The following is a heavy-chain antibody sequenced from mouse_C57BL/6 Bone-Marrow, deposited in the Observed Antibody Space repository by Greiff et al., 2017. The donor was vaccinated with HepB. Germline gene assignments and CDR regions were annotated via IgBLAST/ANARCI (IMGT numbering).Heavy chain of an antibody. J-gene: IGHJ2*01. V-gene: IGHV1-81*01. CDR3: ARSYYYGSSWGLDY. D-gene: IGHD1-1*01. CDR2: IYPRSGNT. Sequence: QVQLKQSGAELARPGASVKLSCKASGYTFTSYGISWVKQRTGQGLEWIGEIYPRSGNTYYNEKFKGKATLTADKSSSTAYMELRSLTSEDSAVYFCARSYYYGSSWGLDYWGQGTTLTVSS. CDR1: GYTFTSYG.